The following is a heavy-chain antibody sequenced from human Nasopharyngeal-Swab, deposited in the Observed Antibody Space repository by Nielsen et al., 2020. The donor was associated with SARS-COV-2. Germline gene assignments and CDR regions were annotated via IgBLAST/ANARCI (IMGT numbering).Heavy chain of an antibody. D-gene: IGHD6-19*01. Sequence: GESLKISCAASGFTFSSYAMHWVRQAPGKGLEWVAVISYDGSNKYYADSVKGRFTISRDNSKNTLYLQMNSLRAEDTAVYYCARDRGIAVAGNYYHYGMDVWGQGTTVTVSS. CDR3: ARDRGIAVAGNYYHYGMDV. CDR2: ISYDGSNK. J-gene: IGHJ6*02. V-gene: IGHV3-30-3*01. CDR1: GFTFSSYA.